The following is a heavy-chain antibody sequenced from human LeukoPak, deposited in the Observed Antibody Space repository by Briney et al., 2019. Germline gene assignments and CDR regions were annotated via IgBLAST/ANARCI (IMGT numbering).Heavy chain of an antibody. V-gene: IGHV3-23*01. Sequence: GGSLRLSCAASGFTFSSYAMSWVRQAPGKGLEWVSGISGSGGSTSYADSVKGRFTISRDKSKNTLYLQMNSLRAEDTAVYYCAKDHSSGWIEYFQHWGQGTLVTVSS. D-gene: IGHD6-19*01. J-gene: IGHJ1*01. CDR2: ISGSGGST. CDR3: AKDHSSGWIEYFQH. CDR1: GFTFSSYA.